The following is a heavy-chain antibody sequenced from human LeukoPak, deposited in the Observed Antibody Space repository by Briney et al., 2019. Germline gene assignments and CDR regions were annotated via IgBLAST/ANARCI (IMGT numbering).Heavy chain of an antibody. D-gene: IGHD4-17*01. J-gene: IGHJ6*02. CDR2: IYYSGST. CDR3: VMITVTTGYYYAMDV. V-gene: IGHV4-59*08. Sequence: PSGTLSLTCTVSGCIISSYYWSWIRQPPGKGLAWIGDIYYSGSTNYNHSLKSRVTISVDTSKNQLSLKLSSVAAADTAVYYCVMITVTTGYYYAMDVWGQGTTVTVSS. CDR1: GCIISSYY.